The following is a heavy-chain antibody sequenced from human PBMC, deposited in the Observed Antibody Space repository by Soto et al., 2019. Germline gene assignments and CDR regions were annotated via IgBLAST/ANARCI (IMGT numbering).Heavy chain of an antibody. D-gene: IGHD1-1*01. V-gene: IGHV6-1*01. Sequence: SQTLSLTCGISGDSVSSNSATWNWIRQSPSRGLEWLGRTYYRSKWYNDYAVFVKSRITINPDTSKNQFSLQLNSVTPEDTAVYYCARAQACWNYFNYWGPGTPVIVSS. CDR2: TYYRSKWYN. CDR3: ARAQACWNYFNY. J-gene: IGHJ4*02. CDR1: GDSVSSNSAT.